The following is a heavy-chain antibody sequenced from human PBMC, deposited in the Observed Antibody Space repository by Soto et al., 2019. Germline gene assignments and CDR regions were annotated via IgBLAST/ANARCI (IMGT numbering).Heavy chain of an antibody. D-gene: IGHD3-10*01. CDR1: GYAFTSYG. J-gene: IGHJ4*02. CDR3: ARATSRGEYDY. V-gene: IGHV1-18*01. Sequence: ASVKVSCKASGYAFTSYGISWVRQAPGQGLEWMGWINVYNGNTNYAQKLQGRVTMTTDTSTSTAYLDLRSLRSDDTAVYFCARATSRGEYDYWGQGTLVTVSS. CDR2: INVYNGNT.